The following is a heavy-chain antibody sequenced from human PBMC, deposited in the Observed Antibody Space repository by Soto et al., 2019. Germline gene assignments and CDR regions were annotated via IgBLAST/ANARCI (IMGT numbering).Heavy chain of an antibody. J-gene: IGHJ4*02. D-gene: IGHD1-26*01. CDR1: GFSLSTSGVA. V-gene: IGHV2-5*02. CDR3: AHRVGSYFDY. Sequence: QITLKESGPTLVKPTQTLTLTCTFSGFSLSTSGVAVGWIRQPPGKALEWLAHIYWDDDKRYNSSLKSRLTIXXDTSKSQVVLTMTNMDPVDTATYYCAHRVGSYFDYWGQGTLVTVSS. CDR2: IYWDDDK.